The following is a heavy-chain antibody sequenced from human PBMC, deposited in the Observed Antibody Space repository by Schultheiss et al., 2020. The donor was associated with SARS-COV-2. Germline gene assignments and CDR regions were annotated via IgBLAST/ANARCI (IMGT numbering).Heavy chain of an antibody. CDR1: GFTFSSYW. J-gene: IGHJ6*02. Sequence: GGSLRLSCAASGFTFSSYWMSWVRQAPGKGLEWVSGISWNSGSIGYADSVKGRFTISRDNAKNSLYLQMNSLRAGDTAVYYCARDKYCTNGVCPYYYYGMDVWGQGTTVTVSS. D-gene: IGHD2-8*01. CDR2: ISWNSGSI. V-gene: IGHV3-48*04. CDR3: ARDKYCTNGVCPYYYYGMDV.